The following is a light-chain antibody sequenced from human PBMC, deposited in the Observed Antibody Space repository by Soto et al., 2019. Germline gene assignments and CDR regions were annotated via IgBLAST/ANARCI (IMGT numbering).Light chain of an antibody. CDR1: ESVLDY. CDR3: QQYYNWPRT. Sequence: EIVLTQSPATLSAYPGERANLSCRASESVLDYLAWFQQRPGQSPRLLIYGPATRATGIPGRFRGSGSGTEFTLTITSLQSEDFAVYYCQQYYNWPRTFGQGTKVDI. V-gene: IGKV3-15*01. CDR2: GPA. J-gene: IGKJ1*01.